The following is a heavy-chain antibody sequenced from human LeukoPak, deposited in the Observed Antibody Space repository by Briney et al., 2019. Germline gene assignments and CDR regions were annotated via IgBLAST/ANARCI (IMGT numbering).Heavy chain of an antibody. CDR2: IYRRGST. CDR1: TGSIRRYY. Sequence: SETLSLTCTVSTGSIRRYYCSWIRQPAGKGLEYIGRIYRRGSTNYSPSLHSRVTMSVDTSKNQFSLKLTSVTAADTPWYYCARGDIIRGDYNWFDPWGQGILVTVSS. J-gene: IGHJ5*02. CDR3: ARGDIIRGDYNWFDP. V-gene: IGHV4-4*07. D-gene: IGHD3-10*01.